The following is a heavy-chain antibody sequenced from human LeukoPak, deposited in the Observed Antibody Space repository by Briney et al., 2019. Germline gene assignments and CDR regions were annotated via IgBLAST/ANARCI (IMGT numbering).Heavy chain of an antibody. V-gene: IGHV4-30-4*08. Sequence: SQTLSLTCTLAGGSISSGDYYWSWIRQPPGKGLEWIGYIYYSGSTYYNPSLKSRVTISVDTSKNQFSLKLSSVTAADTAVYYCARIFRLGYCSGGSCPYYFDYWGQGTLVTVSS. CDR2: IYYSGST. CDR3: ARIFRLGYCSGGSCPYYFDY. D-gene: IGHD2-15*01. CDR1: GGSISSGDYY. J-gene: IGHJ4*02.